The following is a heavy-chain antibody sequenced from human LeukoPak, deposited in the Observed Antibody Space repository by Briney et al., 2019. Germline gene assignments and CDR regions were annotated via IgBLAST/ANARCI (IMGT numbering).Heavy chain of an antibody. Sequence: GGSLRLSCAASGFTFSNYWMHWVRQAPGKGLVWVSRIKGDGGSPTYADSVKGRFTISRDNAKHTLYLQVNSLRAEDTAVYYCARKPDYYGADYWGQGTLVTVSS. CDR3: ARKPDYYGADY. D-gene: IGHD3-10*01. CDR1: GFTFSNYW. CDR2: IKGDGGSP. J-gene: IGHJ4*02. V-gene: IGHV3-74*01.